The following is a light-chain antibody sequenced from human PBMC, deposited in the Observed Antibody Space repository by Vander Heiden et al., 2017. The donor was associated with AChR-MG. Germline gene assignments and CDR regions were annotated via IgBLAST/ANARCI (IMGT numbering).Light chain of an antibody. CDR3: HQYDTSSAT. CDR2: ETS. J-gene: IGKJ1*01. V-gene: IGKV3-20*01. Sequence: EIVLTQPPGTLSVSPAERATLSCRASETVGTQFLAWYQQKPGQAPRLLLSETSTRATGIPDRFSGSGSGTDFTLTISRVEPEDFALYYCHQYDTSSATFGQGTKVDIK. CDR1: ETVGTQF.